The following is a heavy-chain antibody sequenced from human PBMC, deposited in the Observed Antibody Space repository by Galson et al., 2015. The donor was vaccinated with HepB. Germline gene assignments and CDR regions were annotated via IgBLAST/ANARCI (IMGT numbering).Heavy chain of an antibody. D-gene: IGHD6-25*01. Sequence: SLRLSCAASGFTFDDYAMHWVRQAPGKGLEWVSGISWNSGSIGYADSVKGRFTISRDNAKNSLYLQMNSLRAEDTALYYCAKGFVGSHYYYYGMDVWGQGTTVTVSS. CDR2: ISWNSGSI. CDR3: AKGFVGSHYYYYGMDV. J-gene: IGHJ6*02. CDR1: GFTFDDYA. V-gene: IGHV3-9*01.